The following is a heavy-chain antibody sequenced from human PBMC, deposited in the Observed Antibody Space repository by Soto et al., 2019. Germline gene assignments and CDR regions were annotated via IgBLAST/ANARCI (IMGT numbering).Heavy chain of an antibody. CDR3: ARSTYYYDSSGYDFQKFDP. V-gene: IGHV4-30-2*01. CDR2: IYHSGST. D-gene: IGHD3-22*01. J-gene: IGHJ5*02. CDR1: GGSISSGGYS. Sequence: ASETLSLTCAVSGGSISSGGYSWSWIRQPPGKGLEWIGYIYHSGSTYYNPSLKSRVTISVDRSKNQFSLKLSSVTAADTAVYYCARSTYYYDSSGYDFQKFDPWGQGTLVTVS.